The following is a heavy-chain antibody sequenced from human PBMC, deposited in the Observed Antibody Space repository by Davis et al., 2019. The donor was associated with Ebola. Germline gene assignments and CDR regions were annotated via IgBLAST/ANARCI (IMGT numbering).Heavy chain of an antibody. Sequence: GESLKISCAASGFTVSSNYMSWVRQAPGKGLEWVSVIYSGGSTYSADSVKGRFTISRDNSKNTLYLQMNSLRAEDTAVYYCARETYYYDSSGYYPLFDYWGQGTLVTVSS. V-gene: IGHV3-53*01. CDR1: GFTVSSNY. J-gene: IGHJ4*02. CDR2: IYSGGST. CDR3: ARETYYYDSSGYYPLFDY. D-gene: IGHD3-22*01.